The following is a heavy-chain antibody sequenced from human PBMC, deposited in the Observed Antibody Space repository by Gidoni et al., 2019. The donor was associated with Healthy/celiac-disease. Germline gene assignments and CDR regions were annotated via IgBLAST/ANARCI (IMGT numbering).Heavy chain of an antibody. CDR3: ARSPAAAAGTNYFDY. J-gene: IGHJ4*02. Sequence: QVQLQASGPGLVKPSQTLSLACTVSGGSISSGGYYWSWIRQHPGKGLEWIGYIYYSGSTYYNPSLKSRVTISVDTSKNQFSLKLSSVTAADTAVYYCARSPAAAAGTNYFDYWGQGTLVTVSS. CDR2: IYYSGST. V-gene: IGHV4-31*03. CDR1: GGSISSGGYY. D-gene: IGHD6-13*01.